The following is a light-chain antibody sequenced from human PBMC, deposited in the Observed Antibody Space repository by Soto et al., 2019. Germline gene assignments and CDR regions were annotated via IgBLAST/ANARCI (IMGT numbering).Light chain of an antibody. V-gene: IGKV3-15*01. J-gene: IGKJ1*01. CDR1: QSVNSN. CDR3: QQYNNWPPWT. Sequence: EIVMTLSPATLSVSPGERVTLSCRASQSVNSNLAWYQQKPGQAPRLLIYGASTRATGFPARFSGSGSGTDFTLTINSLQSEDFAVYYCQQYNNWPPWTFGQGTKVEVK. CDR2: GAS.